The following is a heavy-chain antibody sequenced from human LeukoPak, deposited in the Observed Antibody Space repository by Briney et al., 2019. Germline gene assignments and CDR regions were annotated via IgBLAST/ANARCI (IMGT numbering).Heavy chain of an antibody. D-gene: IGHD6-13*01. CDR3: TKGAAAGPKYFQH. CDR1: GCTFSSYV. CDR2: IDGSGVGT. V-gene: IGHV3-23*01. Sequence: GGSLRLSCAASGCTFSSYVMRWVRQAPGKGLEWFSTIDGSGVGTYYADSVKGRFTISRDSSKSTLYLHMNSLRAEDTAVYYCTKGAAAGPKYFQHWGQGTLVTVSS. J-gene: IGHJ1*01.